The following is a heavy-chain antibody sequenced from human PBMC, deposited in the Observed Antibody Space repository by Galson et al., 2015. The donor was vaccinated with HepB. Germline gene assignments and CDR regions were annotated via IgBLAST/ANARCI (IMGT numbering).Heavy chain of an antibody. D-gene: IGHD6-13*01. CDR1: GFTFSSYA. V-gene: IGHV3-23*01. CDR3: AKADGSSKRWYFDL. Sequence: SLRLSCVASGFTFSSYAMSWVRQAPGKGLEWVSAISGSGGSTYYADSVKGRFTISRDNSKNTLYLQMNSLRAEDTAVYYCAKADGSSKRWYFDLWGRGTLVTVSS. J-gene: IGHJ2*01. CDR2: ISGSGGST.